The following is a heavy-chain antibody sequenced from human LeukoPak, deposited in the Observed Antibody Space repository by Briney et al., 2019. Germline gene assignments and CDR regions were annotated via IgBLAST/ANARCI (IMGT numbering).Heavy chain of an antibody. Sequence: GGSLRLSCAASGLTFSSYGMHWVRQAPGKGLEWVAVISYDGSNKYYADSVKGRFTISRDNSKNTLYLQMNSLRAEDTAVYYCAKDPSGSYYVFDYWGQGTLVTVSS. CDR3: AKDPSGSYYVFDY. CDR2: ISYDGSNK. V-gene: IGHV3-30*18. J-gene: IGHJ4*02. D-gene: IGHD1-26*01. CDR1: GLTFSSYG.